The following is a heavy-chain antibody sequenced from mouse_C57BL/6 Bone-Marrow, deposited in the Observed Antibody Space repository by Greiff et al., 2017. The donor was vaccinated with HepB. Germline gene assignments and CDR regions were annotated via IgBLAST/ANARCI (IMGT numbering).Heavy chain of an antibody. Sequence: QVHVKQSGAELVKPGASVKLSCKASGYTFTEYTIHWVKQRSGQGLEWIGWFYPGSGSIKYNEKFKDKATLTADKSSSTVYMELSRLTSEDSAVYFCARHGGRTAQATPYFDYWGQGTTLTVSS. V-gene: IGHV1-62-2*01. CDR2: FYPGSGSI. J-gene: IGHJ2*01. CDR1: GYTFTEYT. CDR3: ARHGGRTAQATPYFDY. D-gene: IGHD3-2*02.